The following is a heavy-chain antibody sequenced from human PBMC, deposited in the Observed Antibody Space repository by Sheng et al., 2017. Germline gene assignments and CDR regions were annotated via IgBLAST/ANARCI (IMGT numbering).Heavy chain of an antibody. D-gene: IGHD2-21*02. CDR1: GGSFSGYY. CDR2: INHSGST. Sequence: QVQLQQWGAGLLKPSETLSLTCAVYGGSFSGYYWSWIRQPPGKGLEWIGEINHSGSTNYNPSLKSRVTISVDTSKNQFSLKLSSVTAADTAVYYCARVAGGRVVTARRWVDYWAREPWSPSPQ. V-gene: IGHV4-34*01. CDR3: ARVAGGRVVTARRWVDY. J-gene: IGHJ4*02.